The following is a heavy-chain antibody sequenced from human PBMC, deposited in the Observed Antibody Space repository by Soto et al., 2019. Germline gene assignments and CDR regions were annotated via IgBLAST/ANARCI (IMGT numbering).Heavy chain of an antibody. CDR1: GGTFTNYA. CDR2: IIPLFGTT. J-gene: IGHJ5*01. Sequence: QVQLVQSGAEVKKPGSSVKVSCKASGGTFTNYAVSWVRQAPGHGLEWMGDIIPLFGTTNYAQKFQGRLTIAADDSTSTGYMELTNLRSDDTALYYCARVAYTSRATHWFDCWGQGTLVTVSS. CDR3: ARVAYTSRATHWFDC. D-gene: IGHD3-16*01. V-gene: IGHV1-69*01.